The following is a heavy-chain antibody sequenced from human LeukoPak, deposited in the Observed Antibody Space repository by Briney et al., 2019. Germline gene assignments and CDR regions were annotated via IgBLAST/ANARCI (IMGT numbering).Heavy chain of an antibody. Sequence: SETLSLTCAVYGGSFSGYYWSWIRQPPGKGLEWIGEINHSGSTNYNPSLKSRVTISVDTSKNQFSLKLSSVTAADTAVYYCARQNVDTAMAYDYWGQGTLVTVSS. CDR2: INHSGST. CDR3: ARQNVDTAMAYDY. J-gene: IGHJ4*02. D-gene: IGHD5-18*01. V-gene: IGHV4-34*01. CDR1: GGSFSGYY.